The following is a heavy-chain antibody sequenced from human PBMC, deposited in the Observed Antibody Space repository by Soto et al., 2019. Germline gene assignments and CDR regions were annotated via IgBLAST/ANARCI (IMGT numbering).Heavy chain of an antibody. CDR2: IKQDGSDK. D-gene: IGHD2-15*01. Sequence: EVQLVESGGGLVQPGGSLRLSCAASGFTFSIYNMTWVRQPPGKGLEWVATIKQDGSDKYYVDSVKGRFTISRDTANNSGYLQRNSLTAEDTAVYFCARGGRIVWADDSWFGPWGQGTLVTVSS. CDR1: GFTFSIYN. J-gene: IGHJ5*02. V-gene: IGHV3-7*05. CDR3: ARGGRIVWADDSWFGP.